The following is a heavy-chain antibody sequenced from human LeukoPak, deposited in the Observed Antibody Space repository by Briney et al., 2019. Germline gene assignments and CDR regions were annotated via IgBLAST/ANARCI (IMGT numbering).Heavy chain of an antibody. Sequence: PSETLSLTCTVSGGSISSYYWSWIRQPPGKGLEWIGEINHSGSTNYNPSLKSRVTISVDTSKNQFSLKLSSVTAADTAVYYCATTVGYCSGGSCSGWFDPWGQGTLVTVSS. CDR1: GGSISSYY. V-gene: IGHV4-34*01. D-gene: IGHD2-15*01. CDR2: INHSGST. CDR3: ATTVGYCSGGSCSGWFDP. J-gene: IGHJ5*02.